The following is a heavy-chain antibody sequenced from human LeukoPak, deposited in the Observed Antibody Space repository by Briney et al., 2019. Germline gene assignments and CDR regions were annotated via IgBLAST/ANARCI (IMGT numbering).Heavy chain of an antibody. Sequence: GGSLRLSCAASGFTFSSYAMSWVRQAPGKGLEWVSYISSSSSTIYYADSVKGRFTISRDNAKNSLYLQMNSLRAEDTAVYYCARAGPDYYDSSGYYYVPYDYWGQGTLVTVSS. CDR3: ARAGPDYYDSSGYYYVPYDY. CDR1: GFTFSSYA. V-gene: IGHV3-48*04. J-gene: IGHJ4*02. D-gene: IGHD3-22*01. CDR2: ISSSSSTI.